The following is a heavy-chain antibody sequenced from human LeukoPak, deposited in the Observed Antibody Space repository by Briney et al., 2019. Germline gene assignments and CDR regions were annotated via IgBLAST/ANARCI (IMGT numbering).Heavy chain of an antibody. V-gene: IGHV3-21*01. Sequence: PGGSLRLSCAASGFTFSSYSMNWVRQAPGKGLEWVSSISSSSSYIYHADSVKGRFTISRDNAKNSLYLQMNSLRAEDTAVYYCAREAYNWNDVAYFDYWGQGTLVTVSS. CDR2: ISSSSSYI. CDR1: GFTFSSYS. D-gene: IGHD1-20*01. CDR3: AREAYNWNDVAYFDY. J-gene: IGHJ4*02.